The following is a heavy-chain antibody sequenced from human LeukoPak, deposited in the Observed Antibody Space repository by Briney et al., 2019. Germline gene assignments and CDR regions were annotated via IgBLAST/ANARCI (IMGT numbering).Heavy chain of an antibody. CDR2: ISSSSSYI. J-gene: IGHJ5*02. V-gene: IGHV3-21*01. CDR3: ARILVVYAISGWFDP. Sequence: GGSLRLSCAASGFTFSSYSMNWVRQAPGKGLEWVSSISSSSSYIYYADSVKGRFTISRDNAKNSLYLQMNSPRAEDTAVYYRARILVVYAISGWFDPWGQGTLVTVSS. CDR1: GFTFSSYS. D-gene: IGHD2-8*02.